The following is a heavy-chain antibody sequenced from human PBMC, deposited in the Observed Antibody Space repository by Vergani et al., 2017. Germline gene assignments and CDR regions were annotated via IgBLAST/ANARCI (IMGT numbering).Heavy chain of an antibody. J-gene: IGHJ5*02. D-gene: IGHD2-15*01. Sequence: EVQLVQSGAEVKKPGGSLRISCKCSGYSFTSYWISWVRQMPGKGLEWMGRIDPSDSYTNYSPSFQGHVTISADKSISTAYLQWSSLKASDTAMYYCARRVVAATRFNWFDPWGQGTLVTVSS. CDR2: IDPSDSYT. V-gene: IGHV5-10-1*03. CDR3: ARRVVAATRFNWFDP. CDR1: GYSFTSYW.